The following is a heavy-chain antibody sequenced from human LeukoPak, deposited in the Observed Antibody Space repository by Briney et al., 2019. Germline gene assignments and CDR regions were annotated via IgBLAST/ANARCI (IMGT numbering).Heavy chain of an antibody. V-gene: IGHV1-69*13. D-gene: IGHD3-22*01. CDR3: ARVSQRYYDSGNWFDS. CDR2: IIPIFGTA. J-gene: IGHJ5*01. CDR1: GGTFSSYA. Sequence: ASVKVSCKASGGTFSSYAISWVRQAPGQGLEWMGGIIPIFGTANYAQKFQGRVTITADESTSTAYMELSSLRSEDTAVYYCARVSQRYYDSGNWFDSWGQGTLVTVSS.